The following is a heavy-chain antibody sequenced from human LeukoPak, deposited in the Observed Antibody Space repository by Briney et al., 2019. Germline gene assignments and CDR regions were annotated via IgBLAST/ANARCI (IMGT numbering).Heavy chain of an antibody. Sequence: SETLSLTCTVSGGSISSYYWSWIRQPPGKGLEWIGYIYYSGSTNYNPSLKSRVTISVDTSKNQFSLKLSSVTVADTAVYYCARQQSQWPGRYFDYWGQGTLVTVSS. V-gene: IGHV4-59*08. CDR3: ARQQSQWPGRYFDY. J-gene: IGHJ4*02. CDR2: IYYSGST. D-gene: IGHD6-19*01. CDR1: GGSISSYY.